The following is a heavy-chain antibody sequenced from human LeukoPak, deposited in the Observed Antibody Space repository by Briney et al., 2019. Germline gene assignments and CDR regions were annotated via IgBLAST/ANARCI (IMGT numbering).Heavy chain of an antibody. J-gene: IGHJ3*02. CDR2: IYDSGST. CDR3: ACLTTADAFDI. D-gene: IGHD3-22*01. Sequence: PSETLSLTCRVSGGSISNHYWSWFRQPPGKGLEWIGYIYDSGSTNYNPSLKSRVTISVDTSKNQFSLKLSSVTAADTAVYYCACLTTADAFDIWGQGTMVTVSS. CDR1: GGSISNHY. V-gene: IGHV4-59*11.